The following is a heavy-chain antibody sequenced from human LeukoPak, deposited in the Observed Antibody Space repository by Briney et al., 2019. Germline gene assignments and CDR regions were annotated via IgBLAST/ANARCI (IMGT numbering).Heavy chain of an antibody. Sequence: ASVRVSCKASGYTFTSYDINWVRQATGQGLEWRGWMNPNSGNTGYAQKFQGRGTMTRNTSISTAYMELHSLRSEDTAVYSCARTYGGGGYYYYYYMDVWGKGTTVTVSS. CDR2: MNPNSGNT. V-gene: IGHV1-8*01. D-gene: IGHD3-16*01. CDR1: GYTFTSYD. CDR3: ARTYGGGGYYYYYYMDV. J-gene: IGHJ6*03.